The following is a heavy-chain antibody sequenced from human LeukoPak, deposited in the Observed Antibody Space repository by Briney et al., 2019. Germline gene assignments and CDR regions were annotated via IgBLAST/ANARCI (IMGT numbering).Heavy chain of an antibody. J-gene: IGHJ4*02. V-gene: IGHV4-4*07. CDR2: IYTSGST. CDR1: GGSTSSYY. Sequence: SETLSLTCTVSGGSTSSYYWSWIRQPAGKGLEWIGRIYTSGSTNYNPSLKSRVTMSVDTSKNQFSLKLSSVTAADTAVYYCARDGYDFWSGYYRGDYWGQGTLVTVSS. D-gene: IGHD3-3*01. CDR3: ARDGYDFWSGYYRGDY.